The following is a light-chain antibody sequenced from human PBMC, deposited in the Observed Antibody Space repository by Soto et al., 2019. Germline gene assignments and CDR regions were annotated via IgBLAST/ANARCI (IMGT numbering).Light chain of an antibody. Sequence: QSALTQPRSMSGSPGQSVTVSCTATSSDVGTYDFVSWYQQHPGKAPRLMIFDVSERPSGVPDRFSGSKSGNTASLTISGLQAEDEADYYCCLYAVTFYVFGTGTKVTAL. CDR2: DVS. J-gene: IGLJ1*01. CDR3: CLYAVTFYV. V-gene: IGLV2-11*01. CDR1: SSDVGTYDF.